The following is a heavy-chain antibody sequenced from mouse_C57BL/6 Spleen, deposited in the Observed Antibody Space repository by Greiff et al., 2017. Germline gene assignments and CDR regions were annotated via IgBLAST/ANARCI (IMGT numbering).Heavy chain of an antibody. D-gene: IGHD3-2*02. Sequence: VQLQQSGPELVKPGASVKIPCKASGYTFTDYNMDWVKQSHGKSLEWIGDINPNNGGTIYNQKFKGKATLTVDKSSSTAYMELRSLTSEDTAVYYCARSDSSGYGFDYWGQGTTRTVSS. V-gene: IGHV1-18*01. CDR2: INPNNGGT. CDR1: GYTFTDYN. J-gene: IGHJ2*01. CDR3: ARSDSSGYGFDY.